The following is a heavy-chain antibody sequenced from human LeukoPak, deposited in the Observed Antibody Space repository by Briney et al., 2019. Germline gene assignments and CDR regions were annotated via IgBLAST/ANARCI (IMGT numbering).Heavy chain of an antibody. CDR2: IYYSGST. V-gene: IGHV4-59*12. CDR1: GGSISSYY. J-gene: IGHJ6*02. D-gene: IGHD6-6*01. Sequence: NPSETLSLTCTVSGGSISSYYWTWIRQPPGKGPEWIGYIYYSGSTNYNPSLKSRVTISVDTSKNQFSLKLRYVTAADTAMYYCARESSSHYYYGMDVWGQGTTVTVSS. CDR3: ARESSSHYYYGMDV.